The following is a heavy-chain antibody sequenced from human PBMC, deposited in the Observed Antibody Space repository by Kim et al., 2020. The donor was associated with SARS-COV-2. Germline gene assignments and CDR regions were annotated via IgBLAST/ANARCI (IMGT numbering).Heavy chain of an antibody. D-gene: IGHD4-17*01. V-gene: IGHV3-11*01. J-gene: IGHJ4*02. CDR3: ARDAYDYGDYEGYFDY. Sequence: DSGKCRFTISRDNAKNSLYLQMNSLRVEDTAVYYCARDAYDYGDYEGYFDYWGQGNLVSV.